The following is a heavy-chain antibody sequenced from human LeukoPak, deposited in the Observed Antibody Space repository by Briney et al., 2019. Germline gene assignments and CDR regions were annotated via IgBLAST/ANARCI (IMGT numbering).Heavy chain of an antibody. J-gene: IGHJ4*02. CDR3: AKGRYSGYSYFDY. CDR2: ISGSGGNT. V-gene: IGHV3-23*01. D-gene: IGHD5-12*01. Sequence: GGSLRLSCAASEFTFTYHAMNWVRQAPGKGLEWVSGISGSGGNTYYADSVKGRFTISRDNSKNTLYLQMNNLRAEDTALYYCAKGRYSGYSYFDYWGRGTLVTVSS. CDR1: EFTFTYHA.